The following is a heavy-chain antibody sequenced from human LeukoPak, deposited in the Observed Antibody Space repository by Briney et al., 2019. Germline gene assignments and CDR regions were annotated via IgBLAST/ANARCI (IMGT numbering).Heavy chain of an antibody. Sequence: GGSLRLSCAASGFTFSSYWMSWVRQAPGTGLEWVANIKEDGGDKYYVDSAKGRFTISRDNAKNSLYLQMNSLRAEDTAVYYCASDTGYNTFDYWGQGTLVTVSS. D-gene: IGHD5-24*01. CDR1: GFTFSSYW. J-gene: IGHJ4*02. V-gene: IGHV3-7*05. CDR2: IKEDGGDK. CDR3: ASDTGYNTFDY.